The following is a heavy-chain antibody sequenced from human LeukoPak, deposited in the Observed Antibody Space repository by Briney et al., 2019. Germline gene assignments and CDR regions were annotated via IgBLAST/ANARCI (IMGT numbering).Heavy chain of an antibody. CDR1: GGSISSYY. D-gene: IGHD3-10*01. Sequence: SETLSLTCTVSGGSISSYYWSWIRQPAGKGLEWIGRIYTSGSTNYNPSLKSRVTMSVDTSKNQFSLKLSSVTAADTAVYYCARLSFTMVRGVSYYYYYMDAWGKGTTVTISS. CDR2: IYTSGST. J-gene: IGHJ6*03. CDR3: ARLSFTMVRGVSYYYYYMDA. V-gene: IGHV4-4*07.